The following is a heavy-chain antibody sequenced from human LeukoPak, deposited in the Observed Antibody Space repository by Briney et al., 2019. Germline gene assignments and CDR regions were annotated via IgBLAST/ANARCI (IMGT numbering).Heavy chain of an antibody. CDR2: ISAYNGNT. CDR3: ASVSDYGDHGDY. J-gene: IGHJ4*02. D-gene: IGHD4-17*01. V-gene: IGHV1-18*04. CDR1: GYAFTSYG. Sequence: ASVKVSCKASGYAFTSYGISWVRQAPGQGLEWMGWISAYNGNTNYAQKLQGRVTMTTDTSTSTAYMELRSLRSDDTAVYYCASVSDYGDHGDYWGQGTLVTVSS.